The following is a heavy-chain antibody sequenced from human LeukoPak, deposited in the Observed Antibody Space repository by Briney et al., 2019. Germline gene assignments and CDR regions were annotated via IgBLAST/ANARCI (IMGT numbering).Heavy chain of an antibody. V-gene: IGHV4-59*01. J-gene: IGHJ6*03. CDR1: GGSISSYY. CDR3: AKSRYGSTNTNYYMDV. Sequence: PSETLSLTCSVSGGSISSYYWSWVRKPPKKGLEWIGYIYYTGSTNYNPSLKSRVTISLDTSKNQFSLKLGSVTAADTAVYYCAKSRYGSTNTNYYMDVWGKGTTVTVSS. CDR2: IYYTGST. D-gene: IGHD2-2*01.